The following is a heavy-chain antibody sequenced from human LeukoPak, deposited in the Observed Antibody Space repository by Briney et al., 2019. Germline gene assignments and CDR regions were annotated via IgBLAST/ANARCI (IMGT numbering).Heavy chain of an antibody. V-gene: IGHV6-1*01. CDR2: TYYRSTWYN. J-gene: IGHJ2*01. CDR3: ARDRSGRTL. Sequence: SQTLSLTCAISGDSVSSNSVTWNWIRQSPSRGLEWLGRTYYRSTWYNDYAVSVRGRITVNPDTSKNQFSLHLNSVTPEDTAVYYCARDRSGRTLWGRGTLVTVSS. D-gene: IGHD6-19*01. CDR1: GDSVSSNSVT.